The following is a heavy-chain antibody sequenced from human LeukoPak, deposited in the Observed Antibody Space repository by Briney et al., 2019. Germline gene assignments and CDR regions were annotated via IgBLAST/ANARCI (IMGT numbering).Heavy chain of an antibody. CDR2: IWPDGSVM. CDR1: GFSFNTYV. V-gene: IGHV3-33*01. J-gene: IGHJ4*02. CDR3: AAEPAPAAFDY. Sequence: GGSLRLSCAASGFSFNTYVMHWVRQAPGKGLEWVALIWPDGSVMLYADSVKGRFTISRDNSKSTLFLQMDSLRAEDTGVYYCAAEPAPAAFDYWGQGTLVTVSS. D-gene: IGHD6-13*01.